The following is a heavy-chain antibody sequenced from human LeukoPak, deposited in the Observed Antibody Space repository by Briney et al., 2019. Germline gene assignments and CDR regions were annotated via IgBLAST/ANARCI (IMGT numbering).Heavy chain of an antibody. CDR2: ISGSGGST. Sequence: GGSLRLSCAASGFTFSSYAMSWVRQAPGKGLERVSAISGSGGSTYYADSVKGRFTISRDNSKNTLYLQMNSLRAEDTAVYYCAKDPRRNYYGSGSYYNTYYMDVWGKGTTVTVSS. J-gene: IGHJ6*03. CDR1: GFTFSSYA. D-gene: IGHD3-10*01. CDR3: AKDPRRNYYGSGSYYNTYYMDV. V-gene: IGHV3-23*01.